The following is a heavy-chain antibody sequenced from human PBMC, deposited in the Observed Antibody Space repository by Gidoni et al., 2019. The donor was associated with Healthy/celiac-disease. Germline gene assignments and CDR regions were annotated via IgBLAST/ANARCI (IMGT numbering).Heavy chain of an antibody. J-gene: IGHJ4*02. Sequence: QLQLQESGPGLVQPSETLSLTCTVSGGSISSSSYYWGWIRQPPGKGLEWIGSIYYSGSTYYNPSLKSRVTISVDTSKNQFSLKLSSVTAADTAVYYCARHSYYDSSVPFDYWGQGTLVTVSS. D-gene: IGHD3-22*01. CDR1: GGSISSSSYY. CDR3: ARHSYYDSSVPFDY. CDR2: IYYSGST. V-gene: IGHV4-39*01.